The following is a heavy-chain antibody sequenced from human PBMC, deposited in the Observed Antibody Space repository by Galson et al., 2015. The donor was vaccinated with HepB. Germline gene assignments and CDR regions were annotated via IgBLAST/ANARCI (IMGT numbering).Heavy chain of an antibody. CDR3: AKDHPYDSSGYSPFDY. CDR2: ISGSGGST. J-gene: IGHJ4*02. Sequence: SLRLSCAASGFTFSSYAMSWVRQAPGKGLEWVSAISGSGGSTYYADSVKGRFTTSRDNSKNTLYLQMNSLRAEDTAVYYCAKDHPYDSSGYSPFDYWGQGTLVTVSS. D-gene: IGHD3-22*01. CDR1: GFTFSSYA. V-gene: IGHV3-23*01.